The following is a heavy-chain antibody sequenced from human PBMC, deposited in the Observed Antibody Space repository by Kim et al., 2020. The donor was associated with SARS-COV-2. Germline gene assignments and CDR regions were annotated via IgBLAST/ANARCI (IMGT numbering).Heavy chain of an antibody. V-gene: IGHV4-34*01. CDR2: INHSGST. CDR3: ARILGDILTGYYSGYFDY. J-gene: IGHJ4*02. Sequence: SETLSLTCAVYGGSFSGYYWSWIRQPPGKGLEWIGEINHSGSTNYNLSLKSRVTISVDTSKNQFSLKLSSVTAADTAVYYCARILGDILTGYYSGYFDYWGQGTLVTVSS. D-gene: IGHD3-9*01. CDR1: GGSFSGYY.